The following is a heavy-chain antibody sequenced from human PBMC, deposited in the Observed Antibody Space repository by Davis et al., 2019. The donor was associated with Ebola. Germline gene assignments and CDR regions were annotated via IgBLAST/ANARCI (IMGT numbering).Heavy chain of an antibody. CDR2: ISYDGSNK. D-gene: IGHD3-10*01. CDR1: GFTFSSYS. V-gene: IGHV3-30*18. CDR3: AKVERGV. Sequence: GESLKISCAASGFTFSSYSMNWVRQAPGKGLEWVAVISYDGSNKYYADSVKGRFTISRDNSKNTLYLQMNSLRAEDTAVYYCAKVERGVWGQGTLVTVSS. J-gene: IGHJ4*02.